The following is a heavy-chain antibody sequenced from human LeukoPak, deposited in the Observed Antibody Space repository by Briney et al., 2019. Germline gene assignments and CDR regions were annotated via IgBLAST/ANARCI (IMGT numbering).Heavy chain of an antibody. D-gene: IGHD3-10*01. CDR3: AKEIEYGSGREGLDY. J-gene: IGHJ4*02. V-gene: IGHV3-43D*03. CDR2: ISWDGGST. CDR1: GFTFDDYA. Sequence: GGSLRLSCAASGFTFDDYAMHWVRQAPGKGLEWVSLISWDGGSTYYADSVKGRFTISRDNSKNSLYLQMNSLRAEDTALYYCAKEIEYGSGREGLDYWGQGTLVTVSS.